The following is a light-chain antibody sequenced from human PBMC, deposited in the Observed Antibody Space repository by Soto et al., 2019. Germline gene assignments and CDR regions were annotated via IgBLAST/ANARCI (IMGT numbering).Light chain of an antibody. CDR2: DAS. CDR3: QQYDNLPLT. J-gene: IGKJ4*01. CDR1: QDISNY. V-gene: IGKV1-33*01. Sequence: DIHMTQSPSSLSASVGYRFTITCQASQDISNYLNWYQQKPGKAPKLLIYDASNLETGVPSRFSGSGSGTDFTFTINSLQPEDIETYYCQQYDNLPLTFGGGTKVDIK.